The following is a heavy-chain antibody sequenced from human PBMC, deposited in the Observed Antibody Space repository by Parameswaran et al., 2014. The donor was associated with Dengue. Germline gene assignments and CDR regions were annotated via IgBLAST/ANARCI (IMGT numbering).Heavy chain of an antibody. J-gene: IGHJ5*02. CDR2: INAGNGNT. V-gene: IGHV1-3*01. CDR3: ARAGLRGYCSSTSCRTVSYNWFDP. Sequence: WVRQAPGQRLEWMGWINAGNGNTKYSQKFQGRVTYTRDTFASTAYMELSSLRSEDTAVYYCARAGLRGYCSSTSCRTVSYNWFDPWGQGTLVTVSS. D-gene: IGHD2-2*01.